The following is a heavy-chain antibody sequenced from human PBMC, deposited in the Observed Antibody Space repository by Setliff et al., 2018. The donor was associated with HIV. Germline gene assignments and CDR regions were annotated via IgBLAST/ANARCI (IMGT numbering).Heavy chain of an antibody. Sequence: ASVKVSCKTSGYTFTSYTTHRVRQAPGQGLEWMGLINPSDGSTSYAPKFQDRVTMTTDSSTSTGYMELTSLRSDDTAVYYCARGEGRDGYNLYYYYMDVWGKGATVTVSS. D-gene: IGHD2-21*01. CDR1: GYTFTSYT. J-gene: IGHJ6*03. V-gene: IGHV1-46*01. CDR3: ARGEGRDGYNLYYYYMDV. CDR2: INPSDGST.